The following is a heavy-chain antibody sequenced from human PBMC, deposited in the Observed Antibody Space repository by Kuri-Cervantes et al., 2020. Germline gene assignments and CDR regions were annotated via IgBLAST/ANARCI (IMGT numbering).Heavy chain of an antibody. CDR1: GYTFSSYG. J-gene: IGHJ6*02. CDR2: MNPNSGNT. D-gene: IGHD4-17*01. Sequence: ASVKVSCKSTGYTFSSYGLSWVRQAPGQGLEWMGWMNPNSGNTGYAQKFQGRVTMTRNTSISTAYMELSSLRSEDTAVYYCARDGDYGDYTVWGQGTTVTVSS. V-gene: IGHV1-8*02. CDR3: ARDGDYGDYTV.